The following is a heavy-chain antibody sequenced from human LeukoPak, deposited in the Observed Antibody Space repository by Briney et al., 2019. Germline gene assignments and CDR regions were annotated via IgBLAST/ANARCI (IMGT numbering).Heavy chain of an antibody. J-gene: IGHJ4*02. CDR3: ARGARAGGSYYGIDY. Sequence: PSETLSLTCTVSGGSISSYYWSWIRQPPGKGLEWIGYIYYSGSTNYNPSLKSRVTISVDTSKNQFSLQLSSVTAADTAVYYCARGARAGGSYYGIDYWGQGTLVTVSS. CDR1: GGSISSYY. V-gene: IGHV4-59*01. D-gene: IGHD1-26*01. CDR2: IYYSGST.